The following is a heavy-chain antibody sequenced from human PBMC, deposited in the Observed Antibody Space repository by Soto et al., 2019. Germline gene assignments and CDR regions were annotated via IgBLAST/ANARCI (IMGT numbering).Heavy chain of an antibody. CDR1: GFSFSSYG. CDR2: ISYHGVNK. V-gene: IGHV3-30*18. J-gene: IGHJ5*02. Sequence: QVQLVESGGGVVYPGRSLRLSCTASGFSFSSYGVHWVRQAPGKGLEWVAVISYHGVNKYYADSVNGRFTISRDNSKNMVFLQMNSLTVEDTAVYYCGKYSDYGYHRDWFDPWGQGTLVTVSS. D-gene: IGHD5-12*01. CDR3: GKYSDYGYHRDWFDP.